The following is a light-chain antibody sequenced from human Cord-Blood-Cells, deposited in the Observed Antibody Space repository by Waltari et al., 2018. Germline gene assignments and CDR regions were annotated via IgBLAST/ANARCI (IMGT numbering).Light chain of an antibody. J-gene: IGKJ2*01. CDR1: QSVSSN. Sequence: EIVMTQSPATLSVSPGERATLSCRASQSVSSNLAWYQQKPGQAPRLHIYGAPTRSTGIPARFSGSGSGTEFTLTISSLQSEDFAVYYCQQYNNWPPYTFGRGTKLEIK. CDR2: GAP. V-gene: IGKV3-15*01. CDR3: QQYNNWPPYT.